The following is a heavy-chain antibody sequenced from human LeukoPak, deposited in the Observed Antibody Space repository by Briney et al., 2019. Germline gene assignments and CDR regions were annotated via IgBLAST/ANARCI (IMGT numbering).Heavy chain of an antibody. J-gene: IGHJ4*02. D-gene: IGHD6-19*01. CDR3: ARRVRGGSGWSEIFDY. CDR1: GGSISSSSYY. V-gene: IGHV4-39*01. CDR2: IYYSGST. Sequence: SETLSLTCTVSGGSISSSSYYWGWIRQPPGKGLEWIGSIYYSGSTYYNPSLKSRVTISVDTSKNQFSLKLSFVTAADTAVYYCARRVRGGSGWSEIFDYWGQGTLVTVSS.